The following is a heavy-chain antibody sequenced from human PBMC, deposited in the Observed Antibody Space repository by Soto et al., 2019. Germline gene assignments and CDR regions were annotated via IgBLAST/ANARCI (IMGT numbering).Heavy chain of an antibody. CDR3: ARDQPLPTSSSWVGFFDY. Sequence: GASVKVSCKASGYTFTSYYMHWVRQAPGQGLEWMGIINPSGGNTSYAQKFQGRVTMTRDTSTSTVYMELSSLRSEDTAVYCCARDQPLPTSSSWVGFFDYWGQGTLVTVSS. CDR1: GYTFTSYY. CDR2: INPSGGNT. D-gene: IGHD6-6*01. J-gene: IGHJ4*02. V-gene: IGHV1-46*03.